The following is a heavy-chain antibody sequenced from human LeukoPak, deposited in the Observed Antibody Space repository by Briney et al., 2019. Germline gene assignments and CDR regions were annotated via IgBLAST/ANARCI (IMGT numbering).Heavy chain of an antibody. V-gene: IGHV1-2*06. CDR3: ARDDYGDYVGYYYYYGMDV. CDR2: INPNSGGT. D-gene: IGHD4-17*01. CDR1: GYTFTGYY. J-gene: IGHJ6*02. Sequence: EASVKVSCKASGYTFTGYYMHWVRQAPGQGLEWMGRINPNSGGTNYAQKFQGRVTMTRDTSISTAYMELSSLRSEDTAVYYCARDDYGDYVGYYYYYGMDVWGQGTTVTVSS.